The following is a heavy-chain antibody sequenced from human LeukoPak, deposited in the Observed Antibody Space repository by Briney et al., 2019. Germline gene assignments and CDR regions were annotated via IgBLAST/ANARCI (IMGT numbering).Heavy chain of an antibody. V-gene: IGHV3-23*01. D-gene: IGHD2/OR15-2a*01. CDR3: AKDLHFVNSPPDY. Sequence: GGSLRLSCAASGFTFSSYAMSWVRQAPGKGLEWVSAISGSGGSTYYADSVKGRFTISRDNSKNTLYLQMYSLRAEDTAVYYCAKDLHFVNSPPDYWGQGTLVTVSS. J-gene: IGHJ4*02. CDR1: GFTFSSYA. CDR2: ISGSGGST.